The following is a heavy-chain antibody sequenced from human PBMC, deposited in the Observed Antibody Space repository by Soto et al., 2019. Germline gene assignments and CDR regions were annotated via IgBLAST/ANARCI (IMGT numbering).Heavy chain of an antibody. CDR2: INDGGKT. Sequence: PAETLSLTCILSGASITSTTYFWAWIGKTPGKGLEWVVSINDGGKTHYNPSLKSLATISVDRSRNQFSLEGKSVTAADTAVYYCAKNLPRTGRFDYWGQGTVVTVSS. V-gene: IGHV4-39*01. CDR3: AKNLPRTGRFDY. J-gene: IGHJ4*02. CDR1: GASITSTTYF.